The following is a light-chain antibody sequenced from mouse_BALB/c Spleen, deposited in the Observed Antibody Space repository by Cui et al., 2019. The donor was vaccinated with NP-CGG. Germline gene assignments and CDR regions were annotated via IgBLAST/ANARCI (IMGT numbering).Light chain of an antibody. CDR3: SLWYSNHWV. CDR1: TGAVTTSNY. J-gene: IGLJ1*01. CDR2: GTN. Sequence: AVVTKASAITTSPGETVTLTCRSSTGAVTTSNYANWVQEKPDHLFTGLIGGTNNRAPGVPARFSGSLIGDRAALTITGAQTEDEAIYFCSLWYSNHWVFGGGTKLTVL. V-gene: IGLV1*01.